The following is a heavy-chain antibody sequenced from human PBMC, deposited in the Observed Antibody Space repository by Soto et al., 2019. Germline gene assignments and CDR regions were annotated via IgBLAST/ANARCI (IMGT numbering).Heavy chain of an antibody. V-gene: IGHV4-39*01. Sequence: QLQLQESGPGLVKPSETLSLTCTVSGGSISSSSYYWGWIRQPPGKGLEWIGSIYYSGSTYYNPSLKRRVTISLDTSKNQFSLKLSSVTAADTAVYYCARLAKPGYSYGQLRFDYWGQGTLVTVSS. CDR2: IYYSGST. D-gene: IGHD5-18*01. CDR1: GGSISSSSYY. CDR3: ARLAKPGYSYGQLRFDY. J-gene: IGHJ4*02.